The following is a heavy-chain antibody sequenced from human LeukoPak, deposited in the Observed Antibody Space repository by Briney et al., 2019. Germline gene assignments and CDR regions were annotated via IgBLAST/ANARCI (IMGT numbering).Heavy chain of an antibody. D-gene: IGHD3-22*01. J-gene: IGHJ4*02. CDR2: ISAYNGNT. V-gene: IGHV1-18*01. Sequence: GASVKVSCKASGYTFTSYGISWVRQAPGQGLEWMGWISAYNGNTNYAQKLQGRVTMTTDTSTSTAYMELRSLRSDDTAVYYCARVGDYYDSSGYLPLSYFDDWGQGTLVTVSS. CDR1: GYTFTSYG. CDR3: ARVGDYYDSSGYLPLSYFDD.